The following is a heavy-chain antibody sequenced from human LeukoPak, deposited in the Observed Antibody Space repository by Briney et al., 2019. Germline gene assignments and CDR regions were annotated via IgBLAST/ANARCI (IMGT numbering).Heavy chain of an antibody. CDR1: GFTATSKY. CDR2: IYSGGST. V-gene: IGHV3-53*01. D-gene: IGHD3/OR15-3a*01. J-gene: IGHJ4*02. CDR3: ARDQFAFGLSDY. Sequence: PGGPMRLTCAPPGFTATSKYMRWVRQAAGKVLKKVSVIYSGGSTYYADSVKGRFTISRDSSKNTSYLQMNSLRAEDTAVYYCARDQFAFGLSDYWGQGTLVTVSS.